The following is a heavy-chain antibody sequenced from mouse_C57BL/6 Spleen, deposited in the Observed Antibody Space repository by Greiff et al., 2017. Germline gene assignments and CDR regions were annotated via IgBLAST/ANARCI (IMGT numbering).Heavy chain of an antibody. CDR1: GYAFTNYL. Sequence: QVQLQQSGAELVRPGTSVKVSCKASGYAFTNYLIEWVQQRPGQGLEWIGVINPGSGGTNYNEKFKGKGTLTADKSSSTAYMQLSSLTSEDSAVYFCARANYYGSSPAWFAYWGQGTLVTVSA. CDR3: ARANYYGSSPAWFAY. D-gene: IGHD1-1*01. V-gene: IGHV1-54*01. CDR2: INPGSGGT. J-gene: IGHJ3*01.